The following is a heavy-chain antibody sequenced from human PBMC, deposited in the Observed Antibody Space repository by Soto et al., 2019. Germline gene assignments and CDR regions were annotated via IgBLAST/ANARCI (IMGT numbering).Heavy chain of an antibody. CDR1: EFTFSSYG. Sequence: QVQLVESGGGVVQPGRSLRLSCAASEFTFSSYGMHWVRQAPGQGLEWVAVISYDGSTKYYADSVKGRFTISRDNSKNTLYLQMNSLRAEDTAMYYCAKRASVAGTAAMPLDYWGQGTLVTVSS. J-gene: IGHJ4*02. CDR2: ISYDGSTK. CDR3: AKRASVAGTAAMPLDY. D-gene: IGHD6-19*01. V-gene: IGHV3-30*18.